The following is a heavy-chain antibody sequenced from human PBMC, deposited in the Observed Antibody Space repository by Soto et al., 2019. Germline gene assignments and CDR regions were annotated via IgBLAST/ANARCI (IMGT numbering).Heavy chain of an antibody. D-gene: IGHD6-6*01. Sequence: EEQLAESGGGVVQPGGSLRLSCGASGSTFSSSWMHWVRQAPGKGLVWVSRIKSDGSSISYAGSVKGRFTISRDNAKKTVDLQMNSLTVEDTAVYYCARNPSSIYGFFDLWGRGTLVTVSS. V-gene: IGHV3-74*01. CDR1: GSTFSSSW. CDR2: IKSDGSSI. CDR3: ARNPSSIYGFFDL. J-gene: IGHJ2*01.